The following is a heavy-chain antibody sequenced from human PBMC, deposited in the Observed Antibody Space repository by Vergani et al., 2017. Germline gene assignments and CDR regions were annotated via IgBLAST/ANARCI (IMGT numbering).Heavy chain of an antibody. CDR1: GGSVDSRKHY. D-gene: IGHD3-22*01. Sequence: QVLLQESGPGLVKPSETLSLTCTVSGGSVDSRKHYWGWIRQPPGKGLEWIGTVSYSGATYYTPSLKNRVKVSRNTSENQFSLQMSSVTAADTAVYYCARHVTQDYYNDSDYFDYWGLGTLVTVSS. V-gene: IGHV4-39*01. CDR2: VSYSGAT. CDR3: ARHVTQDYYNDSDYFDY. J-gene: IGHJ4*02.